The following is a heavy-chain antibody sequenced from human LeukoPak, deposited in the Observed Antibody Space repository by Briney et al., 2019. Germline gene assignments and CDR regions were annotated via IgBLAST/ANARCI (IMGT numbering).Heavy chain of an antibody. D-gene: IGHD3-10*01. J-gene: IGHJ3*01. Sequence: GEPLKISGQGSGYSFNNYWIGWMRQMPGNGLEWRGIIHPGYSDIRYSPSFQGLVTISADMSISTAYLQWSSLKASDTAKYYCARQGGSGTFGAFNVWGQGTMVTVSS. CDR1: GYSFNNYW. CDR3: ARQGGSGTFGAFNV. CDR2: IHPGYSDI. V-gene: IGHV5-51*01.